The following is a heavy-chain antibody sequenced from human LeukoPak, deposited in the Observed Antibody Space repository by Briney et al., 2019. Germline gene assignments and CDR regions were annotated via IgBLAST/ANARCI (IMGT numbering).Heavy chain of an antibody. V-gene: IGHV4-34*01. CDR3: ARHRRSPGIVGAKVLDY. CDR1: GGSFSGYY. Sequence: SETLSLTCAVYGGSFSGYYWSWIRQPPGKGLEWIGEINHSGSTNYNPSLKSRVTISVDTSKNQFSLKLSSVTAADTAVYYCARHRRSPGIVGAKVLDYWGQGTLVTVSS. D-gene: IGHD1-26*01. CDR2: INHSGST. J-gene: IGHJ4*02.